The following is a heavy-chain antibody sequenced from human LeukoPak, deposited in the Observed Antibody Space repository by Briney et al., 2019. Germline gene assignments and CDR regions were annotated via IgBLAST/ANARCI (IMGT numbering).Heavy chain of an antibody. CDR3: ARDFEYFDLAYHYGMGV. D-gene: IGHD3-9*01. J-gene: IGHJ6*02. CDR1: GFTFSSYS. Sequence: GGSLRLSCAASGFTFSSYSMNWVRQAPGKGLEWVSSISSSSSYIYYADSVKGRFTISRDNAKNSLYLQMNSLRAEDTAVYYCARDFEYFDLAYHYGMGVWGQGTTVTVSS. V-gene: IGHV3-21*01. CDR2: ISSSSSYI.